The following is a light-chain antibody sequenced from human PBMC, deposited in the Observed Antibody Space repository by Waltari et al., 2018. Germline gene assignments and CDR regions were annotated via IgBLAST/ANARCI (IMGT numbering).Light chain of an antibody. CDR1: KLGDRY. V-gene: IGLV3-1*01. CDR3: QAWDSSSAMV. J-gene: IGLJ3*02. Sequence: SYELTQPPSVSVSPGQTASITCSGDKLGDRYACWYQQKPSQSPVLVIYQDTKRPSGIPDRFSGSSSGNTATLTISGTQAMDEADYYCQAWDSSSAMVFGGGTKLTVL. CDR2: QDT.